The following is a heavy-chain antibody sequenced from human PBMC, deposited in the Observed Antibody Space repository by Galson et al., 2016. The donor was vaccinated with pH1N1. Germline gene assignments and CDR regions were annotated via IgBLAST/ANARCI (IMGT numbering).Heavy chain of an antibody. V-gene: IGHV3-11*05. CDR3: ARDANVNIVTTSAFDI. CDR1: GFTFSDYY. Sequence: SLRLSCAASGFTFSDYYMSWIRQAPGKGLEWVSYISGITGYTNYADSLQGRFTISRDNTKNSVYLQMNSLRAEDTAIYYCARDANVNIVTTSAFDIWGQGTMVTVSS. D-gene: IGHD5-12*01. J-gene: IGHJ3*02. CDR2: ISGITGYT.